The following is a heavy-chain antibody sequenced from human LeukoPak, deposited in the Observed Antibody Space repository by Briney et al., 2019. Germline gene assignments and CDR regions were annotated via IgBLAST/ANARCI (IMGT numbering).Heavy chain of an antibody. J-gene: IGHJ6*02. CDR3: ARAYSSSWPYYYYGMDV. CDR2: MNPNSGNT. V-gene: IGHV1-8*01. CDR1: GYTFTSYD. D-gene: IGHD6-13*01. Sequence: ASVKVSCKASGYTFTSYDINWVRQATGQGLEWMGWMNPNSGNTGYAQKFQGRVTMTRNTSISTAYMELSSLRSEDTAVHYCARAYSSSWPYYYYGMDVWGQGTTVTVSS.